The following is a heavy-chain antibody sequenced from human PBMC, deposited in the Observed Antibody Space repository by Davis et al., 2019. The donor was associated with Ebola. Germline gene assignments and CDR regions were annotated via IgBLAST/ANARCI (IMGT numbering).Heavy chain of an antibody. Sequence: SLKFSCAASGFTFDDYAMHWVRQAPGKGLEWVSGISWNSGSIGYADSVKGRFTISRDNAKNSLYLQMNSLRAEDTALYYCAKAYSSGWYEAFDYWGQGTLVTVSS. J-gene: IGHJ4*02. CDR2: ISWNSGSI. D-gene: IGHD6-19*01. CDR1: GFTFDDYA. V-gene: IGHV3-9*01. CDR3: AKAYSSGWYEAFDY.